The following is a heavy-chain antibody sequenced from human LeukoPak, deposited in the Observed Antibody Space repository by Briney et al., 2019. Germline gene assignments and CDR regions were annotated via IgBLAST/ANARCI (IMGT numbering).Heavy chain of an antibody. Sequence: PSETLSLTCAVYGGSFSGYYWSWIRQPPREGLEWIGEINHSGSTNYDPSLKSRVTISVDTSKNQFSLKLSSVTAADTAVYYCARGRFGSVWGKGTTVTVSS. CDR3: ARGRFGSV. V-gene: IGHV4-34*01. CDR1: GGSFSGYY. CDR2: INHSGST. J-gene: IGHJ6*04. D-gene: IGHD3-16*01.